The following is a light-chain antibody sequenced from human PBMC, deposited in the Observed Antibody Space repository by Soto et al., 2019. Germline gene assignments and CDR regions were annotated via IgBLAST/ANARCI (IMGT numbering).Light chain of an antibody. V-gene: IGKV1-5*01. CDR2: DAS. CDR3: QQYNSYWT. J-gene: IGKJ1*01. Sequence: DIQMTQSPSTLSASVGDRVTITCRASQSISSWLAWYQQKPGKAPKLLIYDASSLESGVPSRFSGSGSGTEFPLTISSLQSDDFANYYCQQYNSYWTFGQGTKVELK. CDR1: QSISSW.